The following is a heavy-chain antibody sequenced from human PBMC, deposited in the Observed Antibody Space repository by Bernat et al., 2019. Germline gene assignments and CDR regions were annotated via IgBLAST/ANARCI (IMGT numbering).Heavy chain of an antibody. Sequence: QVQLVESGGGVVQPGRSLRLSCAASGFTFSSYGMHWVRQAPGKGLEWVAVISYDGSNKYYADSVKGRFTISRDNSKNTLYLQMNSLRAEDTAVYYCARDVIESISGYQLDYWGQGTLVTVSS. CDR3: ARDVIESISGYQLDY. J-gene: IGHJ4*02. V-gene: IGHV3-30*03. CDR2: ISYDGSNK. CDR1: GFTFSSYG. D-gene: IGHD3-22*01.